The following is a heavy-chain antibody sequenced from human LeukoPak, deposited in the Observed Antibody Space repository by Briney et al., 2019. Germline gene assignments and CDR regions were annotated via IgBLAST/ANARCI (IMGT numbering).Heavy chain of an antibody. CDR2: TYYSGST. J-gene: IGHJ2*01. Sequence: SETLSLTCTVSGGSISSYYWSWIRQPPGKGLEWIGYTYYSGSTNYNPSLKSRVTISIDTSKNQFSLKLSSVTAADTAVYYCARHGWHAWYFDLWGRGTLVTVSS. V-gene: IGHV4-59*12. D-gene: IGHD6-19*01. CDR3: ARHGWHAWYFDL. CDR1: GGSISSYY.